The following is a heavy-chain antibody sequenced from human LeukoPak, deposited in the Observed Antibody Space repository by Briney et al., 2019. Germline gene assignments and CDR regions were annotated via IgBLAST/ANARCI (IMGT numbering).Heavy chain of an antibody. CDR1: GFTFSSYA. D-gene: IGHD6-13*01. J-gene: IGHJ4*02. CDR3: AKAFIDGQPAESYFAY. V-gene: IGHV3-23*01. Sequence: GGSLRLSCAASGFTFSSYAMGWVRQAPGKGLEWVSAISGSGGSTYYADSVKGRFTISRDNSKNTLYLQMNSLRAEDTAVYYCAKAFIDGQPAESYFAYWGQGALVTV. CDR2: ISGSGGST.